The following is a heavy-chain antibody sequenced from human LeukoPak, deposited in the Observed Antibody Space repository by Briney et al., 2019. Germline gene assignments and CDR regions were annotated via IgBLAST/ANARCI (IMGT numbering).Heavy chain of an antibody. CDR1: GGSFSGYY. Sequence: SETLSLTCAVYGGSFSGYYWSWIRQPPGKGLEWIGEINHSGSTNYNPSLKSRVTISVDKSKNQFSLELSSVTAADTAVYYCARFYYDSSGYYVGYYFDYWGQGTLVTVCS. CDR3: ARFYYDSSGYYVGYYFDY. D-gene: IGHD3-22*01. J-gene: IGHJ4*02. CDR2: INHSGST. V-gene: IGHV4-34*01.